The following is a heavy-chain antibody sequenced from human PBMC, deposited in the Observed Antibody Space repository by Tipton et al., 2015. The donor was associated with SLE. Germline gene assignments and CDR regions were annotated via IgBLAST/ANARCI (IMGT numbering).Heavy chain of an antibody. Sequence: SLRLSCSASEFTFSSYAMSWVRQAPGKGLEWVSSISGPGGNRYYADSVKGRFTISRDNSKNTLSLQMNSLRAEDTAVYYCAKGVVRFREDVFDIWGQGTVVTVSS. CDR1: EFTFSSYA. CDR2: ISGPGGNR. J-gene: IGHJ3*02. V-gene: IGHV3-23*01. CDR3: AKGVVRFREDVFDI. D-gene: IGHD2-21*01.